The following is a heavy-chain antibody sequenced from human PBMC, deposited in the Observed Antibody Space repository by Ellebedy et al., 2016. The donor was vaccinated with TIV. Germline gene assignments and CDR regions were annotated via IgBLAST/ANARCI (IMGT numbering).Heavy chain of an antibody. D-gene: IGHD3-9*01. CDR2: IYTSGNT. V-gene: IGHV4-59*10. J-gene: IGHJ4*02. CDR1: GGSFSGYY. CDR3: ARGSTYYDILTGYHDTFDY. Sequence: SETLSLXXAVYGGSFSGYYWSWIRQPDGKGLEWIGRIYTSGNTNYNSSLKSRVTLSIDTSKNQISLKVSSVTAADTAVYYCARGSTYYDILTGYHDTFDYWGQGTLVTVSS.